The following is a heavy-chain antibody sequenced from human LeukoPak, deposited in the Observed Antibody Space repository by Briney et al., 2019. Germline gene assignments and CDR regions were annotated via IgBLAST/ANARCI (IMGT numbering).Heavy chain of an antibody. Sequence: GGSLRLSCAPSGFTFSTYGMHWVRQAPGKGREWVAVIWYDGSNMFYADSVKGRFTISKDNFRNMLYLQMNSLRAEDTAIYYCARGGSYYADCSGQGTLVTASS. V-gene: IGHV3-33*01. CDR1: GFTFSTYG. J-gene: IGHJ4*02. D-gene: IGHD1-26*01. CDR3: ARGGSYYADC. CDR2: IWYDGSNM.